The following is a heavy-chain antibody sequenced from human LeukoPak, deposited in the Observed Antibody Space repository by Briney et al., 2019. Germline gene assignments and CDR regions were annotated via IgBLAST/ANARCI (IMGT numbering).Heavy chain of an antibody. V-gene: IGHV3-33*06. J-gene: IGHJ4*02. Sequence: GRSLRLSCAASGFTFSSYGMHWVRQAPGKGLEWVAVIWYDGSSKYYADSVKGRFTISRDNSKNTLYLQMNSLRAEDTAVYYCAKDGPYYFDYWGQGTLVTVSS. CDR3: AKDGPYYFDY. CDR2: IWYDGSSK. CDR1: GFTFSSYG.